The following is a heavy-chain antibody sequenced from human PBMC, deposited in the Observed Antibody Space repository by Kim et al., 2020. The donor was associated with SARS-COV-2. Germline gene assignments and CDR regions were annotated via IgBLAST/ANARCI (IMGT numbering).Heavy chain of an antibody. Sequence: QKFQGRGTITRDTAASTAYMELSSLRSEDTAVYYCAREMIVVVSDAFDIWGQGTMVTVSS. J-gene: IGHJ3*02. V-gene: IGHV1-3*01. D-gene: IGHD3-22*01. CDR3: AREMIVVVSDAFDI.